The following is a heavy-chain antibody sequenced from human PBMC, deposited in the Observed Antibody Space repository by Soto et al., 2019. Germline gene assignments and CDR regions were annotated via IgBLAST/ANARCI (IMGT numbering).Heavy chain of an antibody. V-gene: IGHV4-31*03. Sequence: SETLSLTCTVSGGSISSGGYYWSWIRQHPGKGLEWIGYIYYSGSTYYNPSLKSRVTISVDTSKNQFSLKLSSVTAADTAVYYCARAGSWSYQYYYYGVDVWGQGTTVTVSS. J-gene: IGHJ6*02. CDR3: ARAGSWSYQYYYYGVDV. CDR2: IYYSGST. CDR1: GGSISSGGYY. D-gene: IGHD3-10*01.